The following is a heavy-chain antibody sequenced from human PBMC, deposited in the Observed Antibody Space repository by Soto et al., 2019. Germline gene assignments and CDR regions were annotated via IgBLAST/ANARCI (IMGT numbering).Heavy chain of an antibody. V-gene: IGHV3-23*01. Sequence: PWGSLRLSCASSGFTFSIYAMSWVRQAPGKGLEWVSVISGSGGRTYYADSVKGRFTMSRDNSKNTLYLQMNSLRAEDTAVYYCAKEVVVESAGRSHYYYYGLDVWGQGTTVTVSS. CDR3: AKEVVVESAGRSHYYYYGLDV. J-gene: IGHJ6*02. D-gene: IGHD2-2*01. CDR2: ISGSGGRT. CDR1: GFTFSIYA.